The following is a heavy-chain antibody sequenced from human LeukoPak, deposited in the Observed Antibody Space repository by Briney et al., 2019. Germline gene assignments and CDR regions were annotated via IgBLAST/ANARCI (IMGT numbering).Heavy chain of an antibody. D-gene: IGHD3-9*01. CDR2: IKPDESEK. CDR1: GFTFSNYW. J-gene: IGHJ4*02. Sequence: GGSLRLSCAASGFTFSNYWMTWVRQAPGKGLEWVANIKPDESEKYYVGSVKGRFTISRDNAKNSLYLQMNSLRAEDTAVYYCAKWGPYDILTGRINWGQGTLVTVSP. CDR3: AKWGPYDILTGRIN. V-gene: IGHV3-7*03.